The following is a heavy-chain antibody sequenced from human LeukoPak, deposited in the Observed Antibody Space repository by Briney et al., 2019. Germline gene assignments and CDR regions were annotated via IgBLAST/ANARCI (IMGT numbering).Heavy chain of an antibody. CDR3: ARGGGLDV. D-gene: IGHD3-16*01. V-gene: IGHV3-7*03. J-gene: IGHJ6*02. Sequence: GGSLRLSCAASGFTFSSYWMNWARQTPGKGLEWVASINHNGNVNYYVDSVKGRFTISRDNAKSSLYLQMSNLRAEDTAVYFCARGGGLDVWGQGATVTVSS. CDR1: GFTFSSYW. CDR2: INHNGNVN.